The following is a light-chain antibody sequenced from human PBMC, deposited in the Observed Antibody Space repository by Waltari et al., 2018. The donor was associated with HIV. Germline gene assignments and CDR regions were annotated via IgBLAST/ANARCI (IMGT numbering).Light chain of an antibody. V-gene: IGLV6-57*01. J-gene: IGLJ1*01. CDR3: HCYDSSIRCV. CDR2: EDS. Sequence: FMLTQPRSVSESPGKTLAISCTRSSGSIASNYVRWYQQRPGRPPTTVIYEDSQRPSVVPDRFSGSSDSSSNSASLTISGLETEDEADYYGHCYDSSIRCVCATGTTVTVL. CDR1: SGSIASNY.